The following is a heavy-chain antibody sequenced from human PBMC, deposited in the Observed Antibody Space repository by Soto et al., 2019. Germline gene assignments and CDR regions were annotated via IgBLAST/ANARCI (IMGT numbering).Heavy chain of an antibody. CDR1: GVTFSSYG. D-gene: IGHD6-13*01. J-gene: IGHJ4*02. V-gene: IGHV3-33*01. CDR2: IWYDGSNK. CDR3: ARQVQQLVAFFDY. Sequence: GGSLRLSCAASGVTFSSYGMHWVRQAPGKGLEWVAVIWYDGSNKYYADSVKGRFTISRDNSKNTLYLQMNSLRAEDTAVYYCARQVQQLVAFFDYWGQGTLVTVSS.